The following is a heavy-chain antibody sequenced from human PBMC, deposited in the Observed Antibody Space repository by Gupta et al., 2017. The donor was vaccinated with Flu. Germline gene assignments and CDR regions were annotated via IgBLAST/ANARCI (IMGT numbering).Heavy chain of an antibody. CDR3: GRAATVTGNWYFDL. CDR1: GYTFTSYH. J-gene: IGHJ2*01. D-gene: IGHD6-19*01. Sequence: QVQLVQSGAEVKKPGASVKLSCKASGYTFTSYHLHWVRQAPGQGLEWMAEINPNSDSTKYAQKFQGGVALTKDTYTSTVYMEMSSRTSEDTAVYYCGRAATVTGNWYFDLWGRGTLVTVS. V-gene: IGHV1-46*01. CDR2: INPNSDST.